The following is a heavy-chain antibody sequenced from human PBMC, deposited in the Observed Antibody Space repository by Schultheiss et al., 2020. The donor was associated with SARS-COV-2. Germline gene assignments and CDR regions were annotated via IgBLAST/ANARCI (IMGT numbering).Heavy chain of an antibody. Sequence: GESLKISCAASGFTFSSYGMHWVRQAPGKGLEWVAVIWYDGSNKYYADSVKGRFTISRDNSKNTLYLQMNSLRAEDTAVYYCASVIPGIAAAGTSLIDYWGQGTLVTVSS. J-gene: IGHJ4*02. CDR3: ASVIPGIAAAGTSLIDY. D-gene: IGHD6-13*01. CDR1: GFTFSSYG. V-gene: IGHV3-33*01. CDR2: IWYDGSNK.